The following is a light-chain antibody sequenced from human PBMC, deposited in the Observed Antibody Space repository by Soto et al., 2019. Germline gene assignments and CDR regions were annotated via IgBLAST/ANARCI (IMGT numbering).Light chain of an antibody. V-gene: IGKV2-28*01. CDR2: FGS. Sequence: EIVITQSPLTLPVTPGEPASISCSSSQSLLYNNTYNYLDWYVQKPGQSPQLLIYFGSNRAPGVPDRFSGSGSGTDFTLKINRVEAEDVGTYYCMQALQSLTFGQGTRMEIK. CDR1: QSLLYNNTYNY. CDR3: MQALQSLT. J-gene: IGKJ5*01.